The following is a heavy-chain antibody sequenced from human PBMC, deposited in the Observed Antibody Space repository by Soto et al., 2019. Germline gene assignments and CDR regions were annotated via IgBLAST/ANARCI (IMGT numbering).Heavy chain of an antibody. CDR2: INHSGST. V-gene: IGHV4-34*01. D-gene: IGHD2-2*01. J-gene: IGHJ3*02. CDR1: GGSFSGYY. CDR3: ARRVTRRASGGTSCYYAFDI. Sequence: SETLSLTCAVYGGSFSGYYWSWIRQPPGKGLEWIGEINHSGSTNYNPSLKSRVTISVDTSKNQFSLKLSSVTAADTAVYYCARRVTRRASGGTSCYYAFDIWGQGTMVTVSS.